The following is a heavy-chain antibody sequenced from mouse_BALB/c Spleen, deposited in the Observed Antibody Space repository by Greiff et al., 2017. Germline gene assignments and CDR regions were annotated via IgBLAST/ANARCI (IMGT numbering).Heavy chain of an antibody. CDR3: ARGSITTVVSPFAY. CDR2: IWAGGST. CDR1: GFSLTSYG. J-gene: IGHJ3*01. Sequence: QVQLKESGPGLVAPSQSLSITCTVSGFSLTSYGVHWVRQPPGKGLEWLGVIWAGGSTNYNSALMSRLSISKDNSKSQVFLKMNSLQTDDTAIYYCARGSITTVVSPFAYWGQGTLVTVSA. D-gene: IGHD1-1*01. V-gene: IGHV2-9*02.